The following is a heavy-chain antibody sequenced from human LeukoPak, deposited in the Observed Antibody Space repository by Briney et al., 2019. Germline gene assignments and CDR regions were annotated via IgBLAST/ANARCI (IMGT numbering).Heavy chain of an antibody. V-gene: IGHV3-33*01. CDR1: GFTFSSHG. D-gene: IGHD3-3*01. J-gene: IGHJ4*02. CDR3: ARVFSGSGSTGSFDY. Sequence: GGSLRLSCVASGFTFSSHGMHWVRQAPGKGLEWVAIIWYDGSNKYYADSVKGRFTISRDNSKNTLYLQMNSLRAEDTAVYYCARVFSGSGSTGSFDYWGQGALVIISS. CDR2: IWYDGSNK.